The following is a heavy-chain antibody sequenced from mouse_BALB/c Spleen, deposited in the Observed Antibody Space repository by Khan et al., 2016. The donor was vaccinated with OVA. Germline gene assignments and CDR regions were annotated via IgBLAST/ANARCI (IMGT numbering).Heavy chain of an antibody. Sequence: VQLKESGAELVRPGALVNLSCKASGFNIKDYYMHWVKQRPEQGLVWIGRIDPENGNTIYDPKFKGKASITSDTPSNTAYLQLSSLTSEDTAVYYCARDGYAPWFAYWGQGTLVTVSA. CDR3: ARDGYAPWFAY. J-gene: IGHJ3*01. CDR2: IDPENGNT. CDR1: GFNIKDYY. V-gene: IGHV14-1*02. D-gene: IGHD2-2*01.